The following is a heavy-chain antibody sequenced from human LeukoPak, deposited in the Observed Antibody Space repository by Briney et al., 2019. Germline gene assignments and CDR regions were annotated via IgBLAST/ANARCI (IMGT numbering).Heavy chain of an antibody. CDR3: ARGLITMVRGVIEDAFDI. CDR1: GYTFTNFD. J-gene: IGHJ3*02. D-gene: IGHD3-10*01. V-gene: IGHV1-8*01. CDR2: MNPNSGNT. Sequence: GASVKVSCKASGYTFTNFDINWVRQATGQGLEWMGWMNPNSGNTGYAQKFQGRVTMTRNTSISTAYMELSSLRSEDTAVYYCARGLITMVRGVIEDAFDIWGQGTMVTVSS.